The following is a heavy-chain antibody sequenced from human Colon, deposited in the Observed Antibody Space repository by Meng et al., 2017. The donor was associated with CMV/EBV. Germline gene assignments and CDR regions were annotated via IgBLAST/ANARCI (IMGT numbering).Heavy chain of an antibody. CDR1: GFSFSVGW. CDR2: VNPDGDQK. Sequence: EVKLVEFRGALVSPGGSLRLSCAASGFSFSVGWVGCGRQAPGKGLEWVGYVNPDGDQKSHVDCVEGRFTISRDNAKNSLYLQMESLSAEDTAVYYCTRGPYWGQGTLVTVSS. J-gene: IGHJ4*02. V-gene: IGHV3-7*02. CDR3: TRGPY.